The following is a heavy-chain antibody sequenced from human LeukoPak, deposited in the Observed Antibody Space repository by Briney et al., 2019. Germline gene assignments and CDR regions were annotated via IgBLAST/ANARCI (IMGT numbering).Heavy chain of an antibody. CDR3: ARTRNDFWSGYSYYFDY. CDR2: IYSGGST. CDR1: GFTVSSNY. V-gene: IGHV3-53*01. Sequence: GGSLRLSCAASGFTVSSNYMSWVRQAPGKGLEWVSVIYSGGSTYYADSVKGRFTISRDNSKNTLYLQMNSLRAEDTAVYYCARTRNDFWSGYSYYFDYWGQGTLVTVSS. D-gene: IGHD3-3*01. J-gene: IGHJ4*02.